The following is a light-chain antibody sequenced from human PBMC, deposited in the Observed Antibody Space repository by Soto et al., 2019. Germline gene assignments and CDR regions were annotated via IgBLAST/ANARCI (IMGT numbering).Light chain of an antibody. CDR3: QQYGSSPMT. V-gene: IGKV3-20*01. Sequence: IVLTHSPGTLSLSPGERATLSCRASQSVSSNYLAWYQQKPGQAPRLLIYGASSRATGIPDRFSGSGSGTDFTLTISRLEPEDFAVYYCQQYGSSPMTFGQGTRLEIK. CDR1: QSVSSNY. J-gene: IGKJ5*01. CDR2: GAS.